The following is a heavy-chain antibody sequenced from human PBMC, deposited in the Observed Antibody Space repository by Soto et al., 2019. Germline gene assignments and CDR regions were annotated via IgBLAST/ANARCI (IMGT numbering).Heavy chain of an antibody. J-gene: IGHJ3*02. D-gene: IGHD3-10*01. Sequence: EVQLVESGGDLVQPGGSLRLSCAASGFTFSDHYMDWVRRAPGKGLEWVGRIKNKANSYSTEYAASVNGRFTISRDDSKNSLYLQMNSLKAEDTAVYYCTRVRLISIIRGRPFDIWGQGTMVTISS. V-gene: IGHV3-72*01. CDR2: IKNKANSYST. CDR1: GFTFSDHY. CDR3: TRVRLISIIRGRPFDI.